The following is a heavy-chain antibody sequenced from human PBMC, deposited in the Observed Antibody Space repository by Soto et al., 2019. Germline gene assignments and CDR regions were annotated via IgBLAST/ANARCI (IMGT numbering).Heavy chain of an antibody. V-gene: IGHV1-3*01. J-gene: IGHJ3*02. CDR3: ARPVASCADTYGPLGCVFDI. CDR1: GYTFHSYA. Sequence: ASVKVSCKASGYTFHSYAMNWVRQAPGQRLEWMGWISAGNGNTIYSQKFQARVTITRDTSASTAYMELSSLRSEDTAVYYCARPVASCADTYGPLGCVFDIWGQGTRVTVAS. CDR2: ISAGNGNT. D-gene: IGHD5-18*01.